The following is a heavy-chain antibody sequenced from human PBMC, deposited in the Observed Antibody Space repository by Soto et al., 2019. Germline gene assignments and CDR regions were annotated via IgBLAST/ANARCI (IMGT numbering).Heavy chain of an antibody. CDR1: GFTFSDYY. Sequence: GSLRLSCAASGFTFSDYYMSWIRQAPGKGLEWVSYISSSSSYTNYADSVKGRFTISRDNAKNSLYLQMNSLRAEDTAVHYCARDCSSTSCYPDYWGQGTLVTVSS. CDR2: ISSSSSYT. CDR3: ARDCSSTSCYPDY. J-gene: IGHJ4*02. D-gene: IGHD2-2*01. V-gene: IGHV3-11*06.